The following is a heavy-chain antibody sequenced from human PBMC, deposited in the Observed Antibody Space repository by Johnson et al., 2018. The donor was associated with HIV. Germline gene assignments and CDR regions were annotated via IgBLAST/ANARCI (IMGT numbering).Heavy chain of an antibody. Sequence: VQLVESGGGLVQPGGSLRLSCAASGFTVSSNYMSWVRQAPGKGLEWVSVFFSGGTTDYAAPVNGRFTISRDNSKNTLYLQMNSLRAEDTALYYCARACRDGYTCDAFDIWGQGTMVTVSS. CDR3: ARACRDGYTCDAFDI. CDR2: FFSGGTT. CDR1: GFTVSSNY. V-gene: IGHV3-66*01. J-gene: IGHJ3*02. D-gene: IGHD5-24*01.